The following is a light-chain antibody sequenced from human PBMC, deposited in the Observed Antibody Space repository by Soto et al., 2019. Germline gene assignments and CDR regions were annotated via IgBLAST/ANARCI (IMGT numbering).Light chain of an antibody. CDR1: QRVSSN. V-gene: IGKV3-15*01. CDR2: GAS. J-gene: IGKJ5*01. Sequence: EIVMTQSPATLSLSPGESATLSSRASQRVSSNFAGYQQKPGQPPRLLMYGASTRATGFPARFSGSGSGTEFPLTISSLQSEDFAVYYCQQYNNWPPLTFGQGTRVEIK. CDR3: QQYNNWPPLT.